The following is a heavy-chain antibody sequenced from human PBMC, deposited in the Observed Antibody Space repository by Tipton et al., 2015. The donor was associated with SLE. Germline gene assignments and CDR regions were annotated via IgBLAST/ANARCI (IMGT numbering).Heavy chain of an antibody. CDR1: GGSFSGYY. V-gene: IGHV4-34*01. CDR3: ARLGGYSTYFDY. J-gene: IGHJ4*02. Sequence: GLVKPSETLSLTCAVYGGSFSGYYWSWIRQPPGKGLEWIGEINHSRSTNYNPSLKSRVTISVDTSKNQFSLKLSSVTAADTAVYYCARLGGYSTYFDYWGQGTLVTVSS. D-gene: IGHD4-11*01. CDR2: INHSRST.